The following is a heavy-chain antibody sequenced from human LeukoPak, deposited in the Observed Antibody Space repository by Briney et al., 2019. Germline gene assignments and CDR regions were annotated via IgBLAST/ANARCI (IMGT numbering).Heavy chain of an antibody. D-gene: IGHD6-19*01. J-gene: IGHJ4*02. CDR2: IRYDGSNK. CDR3: AKVKSGSGWTFDY. Sequence: GGSLRLSCAASGCTFSSYGMHWVRQAPGKGLEWVAFIRYDGSNKYYADSVKGRFTISSENSKNTQYLQMNSLRADAAAAYYFAKVKSGSGWTFDYWGQGTLVTVSS. V-gene: IGHV3-30*02. CDR1: GCTFSSYG.